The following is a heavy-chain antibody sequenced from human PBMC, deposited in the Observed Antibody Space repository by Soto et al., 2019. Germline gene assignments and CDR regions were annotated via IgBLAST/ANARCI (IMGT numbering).Heavy chain of an antibody. V-gene: IGHV1-18*01. CDR1: GYTFNSYG. D-gene: IGHD3-16*01. CDR3: ARDPALGGPFDY. J-gene: IGHJ4*02. Sequence: QVQLVQSGAEVKKPGASVKVSCKASGYTFNSYGISWVRQAPGQGLEWMGWISAYNGNTKYAQKVQGRVTIXTYXSTSTAYMELRSLRSDHTAVYYCARDPALGGPFDYWGQGTLVTVSS. CDR2: ISAYNGNT.